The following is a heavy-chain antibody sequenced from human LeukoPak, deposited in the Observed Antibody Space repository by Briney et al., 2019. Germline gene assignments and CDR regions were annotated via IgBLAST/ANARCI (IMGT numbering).Heavy chain of an antibody. CDR2: ISYGGNNQ. CDR3: ARAPDSSGYYYYFDY. D-gene: IGHD3-22*01. V-gene: IGHV3-30*03. J-gene: IGHJ4*02. CDR1: GFTFSNYA. Sequence: GGSLRLSCAASGFTFSNYAMSWVRQAPGQGLEWVAIISYGGNNQYYAESVKGRFTISRDNTKNTVYLQMNSLRPEDTAVYYCARAPDSSGYYYYFDYWGQGALVTVSS.